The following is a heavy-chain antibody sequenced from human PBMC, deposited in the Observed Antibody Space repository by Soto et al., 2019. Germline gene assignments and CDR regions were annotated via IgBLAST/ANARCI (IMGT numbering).Heavy chain of an antibody. CDR2: IYYSGST. J-gene: IGHJ4*02. V-gene: IGHV4-59*08. CDR1: GGSISSYY. CDR3: ARQSIWGSSPFDY. D-gene: IGHD3-16*01. Sequence: SETLSLTCTVSGGSISSYYGSWIRQPPGKGLEWIGYIYYSGSTNYNPSLKSRVTISVDTSKNQFSLKLSSVTAADTAVYYCARQSIWGSSPFDYWGQGTLVTVSS.